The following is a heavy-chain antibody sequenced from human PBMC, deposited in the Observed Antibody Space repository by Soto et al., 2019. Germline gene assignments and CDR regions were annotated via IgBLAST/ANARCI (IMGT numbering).Heavy chain of an antibody. CDR3: AKWGEAYYYGSGSPNDY. CDR2: ISGSGGNT. V-gene: IGHV3-23*01. J-gene: IGHJ4*02. Sequence: EVQLLESGGGLVQPGGSLRLSCADSGFTFSSYAMSWVRQAPGKGLEWVSAISGSGGNTYYADSVKGRFTISRDNSKNTLYLQMNSLRAEDTAVYYCAKWGEAYYYGSGSPNDYWGQGTLVTVSS. CDR1: GFTFSSYA. D-gene: IGHD3-10*01.